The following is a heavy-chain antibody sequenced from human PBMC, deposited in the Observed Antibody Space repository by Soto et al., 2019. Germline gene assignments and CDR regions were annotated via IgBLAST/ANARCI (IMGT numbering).Heavy chain of an antibody. Sequence: GGSLRLSCAASGFTFSSYAMSWVRQAPGKGLEWVSTISDSGDSTYYGDSVNGRFTVSRDNSKNTLYPQMNSLRAEDTAVYYCAKDLGGENYYYGMDVWGQGTTVTVSS. CDR1: GFTFSSYA. CDR3: AKDLGGENYYYGMDV. J-gene: IGHJ6*02. CDR2: ISDSGDST. D-gene: IGHD2-21*01. V-gene: IGHV3-23*01.